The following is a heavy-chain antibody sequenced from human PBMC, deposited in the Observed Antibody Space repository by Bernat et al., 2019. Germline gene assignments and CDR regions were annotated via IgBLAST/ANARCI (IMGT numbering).Heavy chain of an antibody. J-gene: IGHJ4*02. V-gene: IGHV3-33*01. Sequence: QVQLVESGGRVVQPGTSLRLSCESSGFIFSSYGMHWVRQAPGKGLEWVGVIWWDASNTHYSDDVRGRFIISRDDSKNTLFLQMNSLRGDDTAIYYCAREGWSTLAAAGTGADYWGQGTLVSVSS. D-gene: IGHD6-13*01. CDR1: GFIFSSYG. CDR3: AREGWSTLAAAGTGADY. CDR2: IWWDASNT.